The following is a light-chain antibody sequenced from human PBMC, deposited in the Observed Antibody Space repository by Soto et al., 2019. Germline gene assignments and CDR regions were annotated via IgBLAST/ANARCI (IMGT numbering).Light chain of an antibody. V-gene: IGKV3-11*01. J-gene: IGKJ1*01. CDR3: QQRSNWPTWT. Sequence: EIVLTQSPATLSLSPGERATLSCRASQSVSSYLALYQQKPGQAPRLLIYDASNRATGIPARFSGSGSGTDFTLTISSLEPEDFAVYYCQQRSNWPTWTFGQGTNVEI. CDR1: QSVSSY. CDR2: DAS.